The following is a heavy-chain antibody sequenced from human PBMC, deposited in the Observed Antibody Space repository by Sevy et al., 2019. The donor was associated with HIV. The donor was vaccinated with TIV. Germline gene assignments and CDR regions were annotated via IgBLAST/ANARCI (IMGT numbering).Heavy chain of an antibody. CDR1: GFTFSSYA. J-gene: IGHJ4*02. CDR3: ARAGVEDY. D-gene: IGHD2-15*01. V-gene: IGHV3-30-3*01. Sequence: GGSLRLSCAASGFTFSSYAMHWVRQAPGKGLEWVAVISYDGSNKYYADSVKGRFTISRDNSKNTLYLQMNSLRAEDTDVYYCARAGVEDYWGQGTLVTVSS. CDR2: ISYDGSNK.